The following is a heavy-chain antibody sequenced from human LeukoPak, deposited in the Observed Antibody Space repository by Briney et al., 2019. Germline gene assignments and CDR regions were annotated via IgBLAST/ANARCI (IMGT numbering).Heavy chain of an antibody. Sequence: GGSLGLSCAASGFTFSSYAMHWVRQAPGKGLEWVAVISYDGSNKYYADSVKGRFTISRDNSKNTLYLQMNSLRAEDTAVYYCARDVSGSGPYWGQGTLVTVSS. V-gene: IGHV3-30-3*01. CDR2: ISYDGSNK. CDR1: GFTFSSYA. CDR3: ARDVSGSGPY. J-gene: IGHJ4*02. D-gene: IGHD6-19*01.